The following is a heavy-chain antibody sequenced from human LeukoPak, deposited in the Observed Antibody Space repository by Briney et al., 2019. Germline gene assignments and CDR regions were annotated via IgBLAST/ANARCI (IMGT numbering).Heavy chain of an antibody. CDR1: GFTFSSYA. Sequence: GGSLRLSCAASGFTFSSYAMSWVRQAPGKGLEGVSAISGSGGSTYYADSVKGRFTISRDNSNNTLYLQMNSLRAEDTAVYYCAKAQKSSYYYDSSGYFFDYWGQGTLVTVSS. CDR3: AKAQKSSYYYDSSGYFFDY. J-gene: IGHJ4*02. D-gene: IGHD3-22*01. V-gene: IGHV3-23*01. CDR2: ISGSGGST.